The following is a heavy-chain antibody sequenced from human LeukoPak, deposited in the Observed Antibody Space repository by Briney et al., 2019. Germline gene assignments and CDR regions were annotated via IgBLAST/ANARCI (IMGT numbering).Heavy chain of an antibody. J-gene: IGHJ5*02. V-gene: IGHV3-33*01. CDR3: ARDSGVTQYNWFDP. D-gene: IGHD3-10*01. CDR2: IWYDGSNK. CDR1: GFTFSSYG. Sequence: GGSLRLSCAASGFTFSSYGMPWVRQAPGKGLEWVAVIWYDGSNKYYADSVKGRFTISRDNSKNTLYLQMNSLRAEDTAVYYCARDSGVTQYNWFDPWGQGTLVTVSS.